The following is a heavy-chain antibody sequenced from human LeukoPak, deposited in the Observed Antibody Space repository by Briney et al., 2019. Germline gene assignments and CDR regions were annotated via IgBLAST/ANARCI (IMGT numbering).Heavy chain of an antibody. CDR2: ISGNGGDT. D-gene: IGHD5-12*01. CDR3: AKLYSGYDNYFDY. CDR1: GFAFSSYA. Sequence: GVSLRLSCAASGFAFSSYAMNWVRQAPGKGLEWVSTISGNGGDTYYADSVKGRFTISRDNSKNTLYLQMNSLRAEDTAVYYCAKLYSGYDNYFDYWGQGTLVTVSS. J-gene: IGHJ4*02. V-gene: IGHV3-23*01.